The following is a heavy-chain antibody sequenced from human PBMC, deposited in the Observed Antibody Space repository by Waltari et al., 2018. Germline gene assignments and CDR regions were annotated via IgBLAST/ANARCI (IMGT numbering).Heavy chain of an antibody. V-gene: IGHV3-48*01. CDR1: VFSFTDFTSG. Sequence: DVQLVESGGGLVPPGRSLRLSWKATVFSFTDFTSGMTWVRQAPGKGLERVAYISPDGKSFFYADSVRGRFTISRDNANNSVFLQMSNLRVDDTAVYFCTNGFGFFVHWGQGTLVTVSS. CDR2: ISPDGKSF. D-gene: IGHD3-16*01. J-gene: IGHJ4*02. CDR3: TNGFGFFVH.